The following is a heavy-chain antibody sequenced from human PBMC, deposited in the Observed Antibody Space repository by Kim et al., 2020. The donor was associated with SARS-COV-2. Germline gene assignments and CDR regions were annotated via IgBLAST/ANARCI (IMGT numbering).Heavy chain of an antibody. V-gene: IGHV1-69*01. Sequence: KFQGRVTITADESTSTAYMELSSLRSEDTAVYYCASTSLYYDFSYNWFDPWGQGTLVTVSS. D-gene: IGHD3-3*01. J-gene: IGHJ5*02. CDR3: ASTSLYYDFSYNWFDP.